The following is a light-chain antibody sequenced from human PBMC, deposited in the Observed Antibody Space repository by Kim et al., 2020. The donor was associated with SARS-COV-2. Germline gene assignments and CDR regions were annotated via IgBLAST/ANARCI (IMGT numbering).Light chain of an antibody. CDR2: GAS. CDR1: QSVSSSY. V-gene: IGKV3-20*01. Sequence: SPGERATLSCRASQSVSSSYLAWYQQKPGQAPRLLIYGASSRATGIPDRFSGSGSGTDFTLSISRLEPEDFAVYYCQQYGTLPRTFGGGTKVDIK. CDR3: QQYGTLPRT. J-gene: IGKJ4*01.